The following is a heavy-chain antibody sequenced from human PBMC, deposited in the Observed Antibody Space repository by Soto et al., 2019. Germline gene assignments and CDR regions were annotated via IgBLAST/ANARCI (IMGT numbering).Heavy chain of an antibody. CDR2: IWYDGSNK. CDR3: ARDTAFYSSSWYYFDY. Sequence: QVQLVESGGGVVQPGRSLRLSCAASGFTFSSYGMHWVRQAPGKGLEWVAVIWYDGSNKYYADSVKGRFTISRDNSKNTLYLQMNSLRAEDTAVYYCARDTAFYSSSWYYFDYWGQGTLVTVSS. J-gene: IGHJ4*02. CDR1: GFTFSSYG. D-gene: IGHD6-13*01. V-gene: IGHV3-33*01.